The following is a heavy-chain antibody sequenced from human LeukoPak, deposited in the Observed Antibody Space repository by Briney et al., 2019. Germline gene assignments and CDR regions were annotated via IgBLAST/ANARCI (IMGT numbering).Heavy chain of an antibody. Sequence: GASVKVSCKASGYTFTSYYMHWVRQAPGQGLEWMGIINPSGGSASYAQKFQGRVTMTRDTSTSTVYMELSSLRSEDTAVYYCARGTVDTQGPHSSGYYYYFDYWGQGTLVTVSS. D-gene: IGHD3-22*01. J-gene: IGHJ4*02. V-gene: IGHV1-46*01. CDR3: ARGTVDTQGPHSSGYYYYFDY. CDR2: INPSGGSA. CDR1: GYTFTSYY.